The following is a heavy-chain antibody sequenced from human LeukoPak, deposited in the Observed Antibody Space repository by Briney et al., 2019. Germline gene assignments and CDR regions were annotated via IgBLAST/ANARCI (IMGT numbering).Heavy chain of an antibody. J-gene: IGHJ4*02. Sequence: ASVKVSCKSSGYTFTTYGISWVRQAPGQGLEWMGWISPDKGNTDYAQKYQGRVTMTTDTSTGTAYLELRNLRSDDTAVYFCARGTGVAVAGNYWGQGTLVTVSS. D-gene: IGHD6-19*01. CDR2: ISPDKGNT. CDR3: ARGTGVAVAGNY. CDR1: GYTFTTYG. V-gene: IGHV1-18*01.